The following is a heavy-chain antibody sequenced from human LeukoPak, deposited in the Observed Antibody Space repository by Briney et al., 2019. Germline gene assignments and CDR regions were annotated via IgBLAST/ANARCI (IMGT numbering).Heavy chain of an antibody. CDR1: GFNFDDYT. J-gene: IGHJ4*01. D-gene: IGHD6-13*01. CDR3: AKDLGKVIAAAGTSGFDS. CDR2: INWDGGST. V-gene: IGHV3-43*01. Sequence: PGGSLRLSCPASGFNFDDYTMHWVRQIPGKSLKWVSLINWDGGSTFYADSVKGRFTISRDTRKNFLYLQMISLRTEDTALYYCAKDLGKVIAAAGTSGFDSWGRGTLVTVSS.